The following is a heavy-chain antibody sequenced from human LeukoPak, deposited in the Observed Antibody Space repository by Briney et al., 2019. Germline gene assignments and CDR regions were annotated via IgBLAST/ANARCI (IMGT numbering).Heavy chain of an antibody. D-gene: IGHD4-17*01. V-gene: IGHV4-4*07. CDR2: IYISGTT. Sequence: SETLSLTCTISGASISTYYWTWIRQPAGKGLEWIGRIYISGTTNYNPSLKSRVTMSVDTSKNQFSLKLSSVTAADTAVYYCARGYGDYVGIENYFDYWGREPWSPSPQ. CDR3: ARGYGDYVGIENYFDY. CDR1: GASISTYY. J-gene: IGHJ4*02.